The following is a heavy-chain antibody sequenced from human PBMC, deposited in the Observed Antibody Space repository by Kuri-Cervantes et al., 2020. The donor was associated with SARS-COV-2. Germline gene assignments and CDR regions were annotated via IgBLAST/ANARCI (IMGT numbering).Heavy chain of an antibody. CDR2: IKSKTDGGTT. CDR3: AKDVVRHDILTGHDY. V-gene: IGHV3-15*01. Sequence: GGSLRLSCAASGFTFSNAWMSWVRQAPGKGLEWVGRIKSKTDGGTTDYAAPVKGRFTISRDDSKNTLYLQMNSLKTEDTAVYYCAKDVVRHDILTGHDYWGQGTLVTVSS. D-gene: IGHD3-9*01. J-gene: IGHJ4*02. CDR1: GFTFSNAW.